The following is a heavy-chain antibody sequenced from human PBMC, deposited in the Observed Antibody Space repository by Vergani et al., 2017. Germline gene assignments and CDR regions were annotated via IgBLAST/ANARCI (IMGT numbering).Heavy chain of an antibody. V-gene: IGHV4-59*11. CDR1: FDSIRNLY. D-gene: IGHD6-19*01. CDR2: IHYSQNT. CDR3: ASDTHSGQRADR. J-gene: IGHJ5*02. Sequence: QVQLQESGPGLVESSETLSLICSVSFDSIRNLYCNWIRQPPGKGLEWIGSIHYSQNTNYNPSLKTRLTISVDTSKNQFSLTLTSVTAADTAVYYCASDTHSGQRADRWGQGSLVTVTS.